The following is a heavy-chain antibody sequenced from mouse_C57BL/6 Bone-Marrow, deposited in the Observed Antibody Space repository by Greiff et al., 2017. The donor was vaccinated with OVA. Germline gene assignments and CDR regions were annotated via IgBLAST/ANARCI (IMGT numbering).Heavy chain of an antibody. Sequence: QVQLKESGPGLVQPSQSLSITCTVSGFSLTSYGVHWVRQSPGKGLEWLGVIWSGGSTDYNAAFISRLSISKDKSKSQVFFKMNSLQADDTAIYYGASSSMVWYFDVWGTGTTVTVSS. V-gene: IGHV2-2*01. D-gene: IGHD2-10*02. CDR1: GFSLTSYG. CDR3: ASSSMVWYFDV. CDR2: IWSGGST. J-gene: IGHJ1*03.